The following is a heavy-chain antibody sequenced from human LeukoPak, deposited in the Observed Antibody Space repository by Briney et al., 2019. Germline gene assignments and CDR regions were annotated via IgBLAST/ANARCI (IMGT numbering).Heavy chain of an antibody. CDR1: GGSISSSSYY. D-gene: IGHD1-26*01. Sequence: SETLSLTCTVSGGSISSSSYYWGWIRQPPGKGLEWIGSIYYSGSAYYNPSLKSRVTISVDTSNNQFSLKLSSVTAADTAVYYCARLSGSYYSDFDYWGQGTLVTVSS. CDR2: IYYSGSA. V-gene: IGHV4-39*01. J-gene: IGHJ4*02. CDR3: ARLSGSYYSDFDY.